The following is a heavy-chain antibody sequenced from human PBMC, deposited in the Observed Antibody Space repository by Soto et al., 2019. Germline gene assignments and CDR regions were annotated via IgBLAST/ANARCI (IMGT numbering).Heavy chain of an antibody. CDR3: AIVEQTLHIPVFVDY. J-gene: IGHJ4*02. V-gene: IGHV3-66*01. Sequence: GGSLRLCCAASGFTVSSNYMSWVRQAPGKGLEWVSVIYSGGSTYYADSVKGRFTISRDNSKNTLYLQMNSLRAEDTAVYYCAIVEQTLHIPVFVDYWGQATLVTVSS. CDR1: GFTVSSNY. CDR2: IYSGGST. D-gene: IGHD2-15*01.